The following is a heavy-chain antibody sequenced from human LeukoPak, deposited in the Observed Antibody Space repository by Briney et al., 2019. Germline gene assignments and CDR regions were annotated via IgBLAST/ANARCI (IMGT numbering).Heavy chain of an antibody. J-gene: IGHJ4*02. V-gene: IGHV3-23*01. CDR2: ISGSGGST. CDR1: GFTFSSYA. CDR3: AKEPDPYYYDSSGYYIVYYFDY. Sequence: GGSLRLSCAASGFTFSSYAMSWVRQAPGKGLEWVSAISGSGGSTYYADSVKGRFTISRDNSKNTLYLQMNSLRAEDTAVYYCAKEPDPYYYDSSGYYIVYYFDYWVQGTLVTVSS. D-gene: IGHD3-22*01.